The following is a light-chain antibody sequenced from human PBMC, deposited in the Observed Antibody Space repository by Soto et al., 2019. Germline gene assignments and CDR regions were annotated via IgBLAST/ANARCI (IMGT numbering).Light chain of an antibody. CDR2: DAS. V-gene: IGKV1-5*01. CDR3: QQYNSFWT. Sequence: DIQMTQSPSTLSASVGDRVTITCRARQSISSWLAWYQQKPGKAPKLLIYDASYLERGVPSRFRGSGSGTEFTLTISSLQPDDLATYYCQQYNSFWTFGQGTKVEI. CDR1: QSISSW. J-gene: IGKJ1*01.